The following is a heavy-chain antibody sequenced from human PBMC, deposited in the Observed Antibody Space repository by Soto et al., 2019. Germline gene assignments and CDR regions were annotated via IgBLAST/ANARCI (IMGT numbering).Heavy chain of an antibody. V-gene: IGHV3-21*01. D-gene: IGHD6-19*01. Sequence: GGSLRLSCAAPGFTFSSYSMNWVRQAPGKGLEWVSSISSSSSYIYYADSVKGRFTISRDNAKNSLYLQMNSLRAEDTAVYYCARYRAVADYGMDVWGQGTTVTVSS. CDR3: ARYRAVADYGMDV. CDR2: ISSSSSYI. J-gene: IGHJ6*02. CDR1: GFTFSSYS.